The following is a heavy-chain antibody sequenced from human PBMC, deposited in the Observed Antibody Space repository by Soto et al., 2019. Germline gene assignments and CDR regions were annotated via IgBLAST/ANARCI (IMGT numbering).Heavy chain of an antibody. D-gene: IGHD2-15*01. Sequence: SVPISVTCTVADGTISSLDWRWIRKNTGKGLEWIGCVYYSGSTNYNPSLKSRVTISVDTSKNQFSLKLTSLTAADTAVYYCARRVQTNSVVVQDNWLDPWGQGTLVTVSS. V-gene: IGHV4-59*08. J-gene: IGHJ5*02. CDR1: DGTISSLD. CDR3: ARRVQTNSVVVQDNWLDP. CDR2: VYYSGST.